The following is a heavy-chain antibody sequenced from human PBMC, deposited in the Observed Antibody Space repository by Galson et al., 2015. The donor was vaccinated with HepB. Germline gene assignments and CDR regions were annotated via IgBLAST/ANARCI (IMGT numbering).Heavy chain of an antibody. CDR2: INSDGSST. D-gene: IGHD3-10*01. Sequence: SLRLSCAASGFTFSSYWMHWVRQAPGKGLVWVSRINSDGSSTSYADSVKGRFTISRDNAKNTLYLQMNSLRAEDTAVYYCARDSNYYGSGTPYNWFDPWGQGTLVTVSS. CDR3: ARDSNYYGSGTPYNWFDP. J-gene: IGHJ5*02. V-gene: IGHV3-74*01. CDR1: GFTFSSYW.